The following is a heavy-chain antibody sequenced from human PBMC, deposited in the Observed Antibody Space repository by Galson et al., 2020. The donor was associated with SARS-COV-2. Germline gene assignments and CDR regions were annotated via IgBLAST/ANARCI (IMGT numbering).Heavy chain of an antibody. J-gene: IGHJ4*02. D-gene: IGHD3-9*01. CDR2: ISAYNGNT. CDR3: ARDLLRYFAWVLLGAQKPTPLLDY. V-gene: IGHV1-18*01. Sequence: ALVKVSCKASGYTFTSYGISWVRQAPGQGLEWMGWISAYNGNTNYAQKLQGRVTMTTDTSTSTAYMELRSLRSDDTAVYYCARDLLRYFAWVLLGAQKPTPLLDYWGQGTLVTVSS. CDR1: GYTFTSYG.